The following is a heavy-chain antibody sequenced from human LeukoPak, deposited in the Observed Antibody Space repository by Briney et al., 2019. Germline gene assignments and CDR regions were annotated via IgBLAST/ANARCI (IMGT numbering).Heavy chain of an antibody. CDR1: GFTFSSYA. Sequence: PGGSLRLSCAASGFTFSSYAMNWVRQPPGKGLEWIGDINYSGSTNYNPSLKSRVTISADTSKNQFSLKLTSVTAADTAVYYCAKGPFAPDVWGQGTTVTVSS. CDR2: INYSGST. V-gene: IGHV4-34*01. J-gene: IGHJ6*02. CDR3: AKGPFAPDV.